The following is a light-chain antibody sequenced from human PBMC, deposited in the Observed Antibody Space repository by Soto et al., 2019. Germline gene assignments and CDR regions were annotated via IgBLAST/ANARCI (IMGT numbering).Light chain of an antibody. CDR3: EAWDSSLSAGV. V-gene: IGLV1-40*01. CDR1: SSNIGAIYD. J-gene: IGLJ3*02. CDR2: GNT. Sequence: QSVLTQPPSVSGAPGQRVTISCTGSSSNIGAIYDVQWYQQLPGAAPKLLIYGNTNRPSGIPDRFSASKSGTSATLGITGLQTGDEADYYCEAWDSSLSAGVFGGGTKLTVL.